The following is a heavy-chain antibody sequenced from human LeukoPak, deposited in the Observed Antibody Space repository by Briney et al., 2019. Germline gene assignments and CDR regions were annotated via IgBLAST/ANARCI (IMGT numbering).Heavy chain of an antibody. J-gene: IGHJ4*02. CDR3: ARERALVGVNHFDY. CDR1: GFTFSSYS. D-gene: IGHD1-26*01. V-gene: IGHV3-48*01. CDR2: TSSSSSTI. Sequence: GGSLRLSCVASGFTFSSYSMNWVRQAPGKGLEWVSHTSSSSSTIYYADSVKGRFTISRDNAKNSLYLQMNSLRAEDTAVYYCARERALVGVNHFDYWGQGTLVTVSS.